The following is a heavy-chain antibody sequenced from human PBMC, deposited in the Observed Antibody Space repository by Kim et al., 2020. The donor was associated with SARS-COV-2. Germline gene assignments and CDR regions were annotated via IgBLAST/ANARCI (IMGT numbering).Heavy chain of an antibody. Sequence: GGSLRLSCAASGFTFDDYAMHWVRQAPGKGLEWVSGISWNSGSIGYADSVKGRFTISRDNAKNSLYLQMNSLRAEDTALYYCAKNYYDSHGAFDIWGQGTMVTVSS. CDR3: AKNYYDSHGAFDI. V-gene: IGHV3-9*01. CDR2: ISWNSGSI. J-gene: IGHJ3*02. D-gene: IGHD3-22*01. CDR1: GFTFDDYA.